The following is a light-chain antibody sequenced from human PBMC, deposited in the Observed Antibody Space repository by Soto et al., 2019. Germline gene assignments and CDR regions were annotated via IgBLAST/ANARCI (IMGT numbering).Light chain of an antibody. CDR1: SSDVGGSNF. J-gene: IGLJ1*01. CDR2: DVA. V-gene: IGLV2-14*03. Sequence: QSALTQPASVSASPGQSITISCTGTSSDVGGSNFVSWYQQHPGKPPKLIIYDVATRPSGVSNRFSGSKSGSTASLAISGLQSEDEADYYCAVWDDSLNGRVFGTGTKLTVL. CDR3: AVWDDSLNGRV.